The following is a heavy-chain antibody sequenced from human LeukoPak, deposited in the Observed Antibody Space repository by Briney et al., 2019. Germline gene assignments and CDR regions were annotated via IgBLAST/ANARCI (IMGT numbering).Heavy chain of an antibody. CDR1: GFTFSDYY. CDR2: ISSSGSTI. V-gene: IGHV3-11*01. Sequence: GGSLRLSCAASGFTFSDYYMSWIRQAPGKGLEWVSYISSSGSTIYYADSVKGRLTISRDNAKNSLYLQMNSLRAEDTAVYYCARRRYNWNAIDYWGQGTLVTVSS. D-gene: IGHD1-20*01. J-gene: IGHJ4*02. CDR3: ARRRYNWNAIDY.